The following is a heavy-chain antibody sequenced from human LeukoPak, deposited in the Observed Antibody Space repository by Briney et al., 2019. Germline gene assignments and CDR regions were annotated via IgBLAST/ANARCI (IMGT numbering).Heavy chain of an antibody. V-gene: IGHV3-64D*09. Sequence: GGSLRLSCTASGFTFSMSAMHWVRQGPGKGLQYVSAISSNGGSTYYADSVKGRFTISRDNSKNTLHLQMSRLRPEDTAVYYCVGVRWFGGSNWFDPWGQGTLVTVSS. D-gene: IGHD3-10*01. CDR3: VGVRWFGGSNWFDP. CDR1: GFTFSMSA. J-gene: IGHJ5*02. CDR2: ISSNGGST.